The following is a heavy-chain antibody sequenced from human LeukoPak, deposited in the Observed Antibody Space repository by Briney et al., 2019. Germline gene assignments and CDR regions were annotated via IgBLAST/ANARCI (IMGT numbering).Heavy chain of an antibody. CDR3: ARLGLEVGGPNWFDP. D-gene: IGHD1-1*01. CDR2: IKRDGSQK. CDR1: GFSFSSNW. Sequence: GGSLRLSCAAPGFSFSSNWMGWVRQAPGRGLEWVAHIKRDGSQKYYLDSVKGRFTISRDNAKNSLYLQMNSLRVEDTAVYYCARLGLEVGGPNWFDPWGQGTLVTVSS. V-gene: IGHV3-7*01. J-gene: IGHJ5*02.